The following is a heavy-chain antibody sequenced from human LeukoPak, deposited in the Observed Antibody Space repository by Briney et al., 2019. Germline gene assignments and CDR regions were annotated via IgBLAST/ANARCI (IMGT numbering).Heavy chain of an antibody. CDR2: INPSGGST. D-gene: IGHD5-18*01. CDR1: GYTFTSYY. J-gene: IGHJ4*02. Sequence: AAVKVFCKASGYTFTSYYIHWVRQAPGQGLEWMGIINPSGGSTSYAQKFQGRVTMTRDTSTSTVYMELSSLRSEDTAVYYCARDASGQGVDTAMTAPCDYWGQGTPVSDSS. CDR3: ARDASGQGVDTAMTAPCDY. V-gene: IGHV1-46*01.